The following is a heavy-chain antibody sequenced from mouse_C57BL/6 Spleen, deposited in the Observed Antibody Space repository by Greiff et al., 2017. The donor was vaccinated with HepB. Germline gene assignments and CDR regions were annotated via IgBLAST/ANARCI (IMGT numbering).Heavy chain of an antibody. CDR2: IDTSDSYT. J-gene: IGHJ1*03. D-gene: IGHD1-1*01. CDR1: GYTFTSYW. CDR3: ARCYGSSYGYFDV. V-gene: IGHV1-50*01. Sequence: VQLQQSGAELVKPGASVKLSCKASGYTFTSYWMQWVKQRPGQGLEWIGEIDTSDSYTNYNQKFKGKATLTVDTTSSTAYMQRSSLTSEDSAVYYCARCYGSSYGYFDVWGTGTTVTVSS.